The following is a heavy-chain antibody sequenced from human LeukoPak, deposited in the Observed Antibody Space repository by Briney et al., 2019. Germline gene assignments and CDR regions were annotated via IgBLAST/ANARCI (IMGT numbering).Heavy chain of an antibody. J-gene: IGHJ4*02. CDR1: GGSISSGGYS. CDR3: ARATRAARHFDY. D-gene: IGHD6-6*01. Sequence: KSSQTLSLTCAVSGGSISSGGYSWSWIRQPPGKGLEWIGYIYYSGSTYYNPSLKSRVTISVDTSKNQFSLKLSSVTAADTAVYYCARATRAARHFDYWGQGTLVTVSS. CDR2: IYYSGST. V-gene: IGHV4-30-4*07.